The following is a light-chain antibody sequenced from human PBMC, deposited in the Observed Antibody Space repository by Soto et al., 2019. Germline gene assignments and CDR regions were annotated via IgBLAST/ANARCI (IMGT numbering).Light chain of an antibody. CDR3: QKYHNSWT. CDR1: QNIGSN. CDR2: GAS. J-gene: IGKJ1*01. Sequence: EIVMTQSPATLSVSPGERVTLSCRASQNIGSNLAWYQQKFGQAPRLLIYGASTRVTGIPARISGSGSGTEFTLTITSLQSEDFGFYHCQKYHNSWTFGQGTKVDFK. V-gene: IGKV3-15*01.